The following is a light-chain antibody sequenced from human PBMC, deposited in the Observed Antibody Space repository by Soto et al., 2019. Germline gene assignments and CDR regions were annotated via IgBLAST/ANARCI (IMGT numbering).Light chain of an antibody. J-gene: IGLJ3*02. CDR2: GNI. CDR1: SSNIGSNT. V-gene: IGLV1-44*01. Sequence: QSVLTQPPSASGTPGQRVTISCSGSSSNIGSNTVNWYQQLPGTAPKVLIYGNINRPSGVPDRFSASKSGTSASLAITGLQAEDEAEYYCQSYDSSLTVLFGGGTQLTVL. CDR3: QSYDSSLTVL.